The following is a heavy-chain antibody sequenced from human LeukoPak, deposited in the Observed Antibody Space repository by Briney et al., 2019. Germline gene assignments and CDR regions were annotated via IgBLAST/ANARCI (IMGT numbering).Heavy chain of an antibody. D-gene: IGHD6-13*01. CDR1: GGSTSNGGYY. CDR2: IYYSGST. V-gene: IGHV4-31*03. Sequence: SETLSLTCTVSGGSTSNGGYYWSWIRQHPGKGLEWIGYIYYSGSTYYNPSLKSRVTISVDTSKNQFSLKLSSVTAADTAVYYCARAGYSSSWNYWGQGTLVTVSS. J-gene: IGHJ4*02. CDR3: ARAGYSSSWNY.